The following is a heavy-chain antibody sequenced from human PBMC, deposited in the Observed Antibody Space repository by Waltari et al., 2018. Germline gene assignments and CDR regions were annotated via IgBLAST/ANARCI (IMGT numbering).Heavy chain of an antibody. Sequence: QVQLQQWGAGLLKPSETLSLTCAAYGGSFSGYYWSWIRQPPGKGLEWIGEINHSGSTNYNPSLKSRVTISVDTSKNQFSLKLSSVTAADTAVYYCARRSGSYHYWGQGTLVTVSS. CDR1: GGSFSGYY. CDR2: INHSGST. J-gene: IGHJ4*02. V-gene: IGHV4-34*01. CDR3: ARRSGSYHY. D-gene: IGHD1-26*01.